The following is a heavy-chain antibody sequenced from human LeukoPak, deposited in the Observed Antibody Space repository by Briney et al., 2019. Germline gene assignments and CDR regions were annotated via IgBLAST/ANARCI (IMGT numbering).Heavy chain of an antibody. D-gene: IGHD5-18*01. CDR1: GITFSTYW. CDR3: ARGYTCGY. J-gene: IGHJ4*02. V-gene: IGHV3-7*04. CDR2: IKEDGSEI. Sequence: GSLRLSCAASGITFSTYWMSWVRQAPGKGLEWVANIKEDGSEINYADSVRGRFTISRDNAKNSLYLQMNSLRAEDTAVYYCARGYTCGYWGQGTLVIVSS.